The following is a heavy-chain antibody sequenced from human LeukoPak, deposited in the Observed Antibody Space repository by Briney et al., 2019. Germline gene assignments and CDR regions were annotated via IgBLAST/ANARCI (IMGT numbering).Heavy chain of an antibody. D-gene: IGHD4/OR15-4a*01. CDR2: ISSSGSTI. CDR3: ARDLTTRDGILDY. Sequence: GGSLRLSCAASRFTFSSYGMHWVRQAPGKGLEWVSYISSSGSTIYYADSVKGRFTISRDNAKNSLYLQMNSLRAEDTAVYYCARDLTTRDGILDYWGQGTLVTVSS. CDR1: RFTFSSYG. V-gene: IGHV3-48*04. J-gene: IGHJ4*02.